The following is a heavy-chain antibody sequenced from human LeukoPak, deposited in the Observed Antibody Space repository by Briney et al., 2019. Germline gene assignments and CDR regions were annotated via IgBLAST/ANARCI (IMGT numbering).Heavy chain of an antibody. Sequence: GGSLSLSRAASGFTSRSFGMHSVGRAPGKGREGVRFIRKDGSTKYYADSAKGRFTISRDNSKNTLYLQMNSLRDEDTGVFYCAKVDSSSWGIPDYWGQGTLVTVSS. V-gene: IGHV3-30*02. D-gene: IGHD3-22*01. CDR1: GFTSRSFG. CDR2: IRKDGSTK. CDR3: AKVDSSSWGIPDY. J-gene: IGHJ4*02.